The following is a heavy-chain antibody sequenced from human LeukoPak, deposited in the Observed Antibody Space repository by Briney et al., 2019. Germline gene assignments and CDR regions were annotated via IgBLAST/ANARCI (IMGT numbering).Heavy chain of an antibody. CDR1: GFTFSTYA. CDR3: AKDLYTVPGARDK. Sequence: PGGSLRLSCAASGFTFSTYAGSWVRQAPGKGLEWVSGISVKYNGTYYADSVEGRFTIFRDISKNTLYLQMNSLNAEDTAVYYCAKDLYTVPGARDKWGQGTLVTVSS. J-gene: IGHJ4*02. CDR2: ISVKYNGT. D-gene: IGHD6-19*01. V-gene: IGHV3-23*01.